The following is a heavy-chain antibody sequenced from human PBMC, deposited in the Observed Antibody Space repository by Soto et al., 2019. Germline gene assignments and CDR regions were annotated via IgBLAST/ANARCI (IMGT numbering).Heavy chain of an antibody. D-gene: IGHD4-17*01. Sequence: GGSLRLSCAASGFTFSSYSMNWVRQAPGKGLEWVSYISSSSSTIYYADSVKGRFTISRDNAKNSLYLRMNSLRAEDTAVYYCARTLTTPEYFQHWGQGTLVTVSS. V-gene: IGHV3-48*01. CDR3: ARTLTTPEYFQH. CDR1: GFTFSSYS. J-gene: IGHJ1*01. CDR2: ISSSSSTI.